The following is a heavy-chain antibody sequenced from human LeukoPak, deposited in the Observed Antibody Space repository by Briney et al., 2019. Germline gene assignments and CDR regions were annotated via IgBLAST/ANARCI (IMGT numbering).Heavy chain of an antibody. D-gene: IGHD6-19*01. Sequence: GGSLRLSCAASGFTVSSNYMSWVRQAPGKGLEWVSVTYSGGSTYYADSVKGRFTISRDNSKNTLYLQMNSLRAEDTAVYYCARVPGSGWHFDYWGQGTLVTVSS. J-gene: IGHJ4*02. V-gene: IGHV3-53*01. CDR2: TYSGGST. CDR3: ARVPGSGWHFDY. CDR1: GFTVSSNY.